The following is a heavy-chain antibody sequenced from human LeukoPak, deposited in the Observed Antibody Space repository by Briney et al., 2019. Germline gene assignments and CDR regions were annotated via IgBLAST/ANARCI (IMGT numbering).Heavy chain of an antibody. Sequence: GGSLRLSFAASGFTFSSYSMNWVRQPPGKGLEWVANIKQGGIEKHYVDSVKGRFTISRDNAKNSLYLQMNNLRAEDTAVYYCARGSSEIYTGFEDYWGQGTLVTVSS. CDR1: GFTFSSYS. V-gene: IGHV3-7*01. J-gene: IGHJ4*02. D-gene: IGHD1-14*01. CDR3: ARGSSEIYTGFEDY. CDR2: IKQGGIEK.